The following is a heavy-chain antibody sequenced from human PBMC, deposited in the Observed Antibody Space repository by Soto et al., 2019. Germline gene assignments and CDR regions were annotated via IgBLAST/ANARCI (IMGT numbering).Heavy chain of an antibody. CDR1: GGTFSSYA. CDR2: IIPIFGTA. D-gene: IGHD2-8*02. CDR3: AGGSRRWWS. Sequence: QVQLVQSGAEVKKPGSSVKVSCKASGGTFSSYAISWVRQAPGQGLEWMGGIIPIFGTANYAQKFQGRVTNTAGQSTSTTYMGPSKLGIGDTAGYYRAGGSRRWWSWGQGTLVTVSS. J-gene: IGHJ5*02. V-gene: IGHV1-69*01.